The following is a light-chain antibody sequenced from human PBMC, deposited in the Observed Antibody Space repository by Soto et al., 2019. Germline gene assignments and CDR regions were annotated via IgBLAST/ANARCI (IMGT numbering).Light chain of an antibody. Sequence: ALTQPASVSGSPGQSITISCSGTTSDVGGYNLVSWYQQHTAKAPKLLIYEGTQRPSGVSSRISGSKSGNTASLTISGLQAEDEADYYCCSYASSSSYVFGTGTKVTVL. CDR2: EGT. J-gene: IGLJ1*01. CDR1: TSDVGGYNL. CDR3: CSYASSSSYV. V-gene: IGLV2-23*01.